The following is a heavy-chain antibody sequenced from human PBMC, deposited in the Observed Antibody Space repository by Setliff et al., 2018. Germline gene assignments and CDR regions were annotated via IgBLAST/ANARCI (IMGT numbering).Heavy chain of an antibody. D-gene: IGHD3-3*02. Sequence: PSETLSLTCNVSGASISAYYWSWFRQPPGSRLEWIGYIYTTVSTSYNPSLKSRVTMSVDTSKNQFSLQLSSVTAADTAVYYCARDGLGAFSLRSMDVWGKGTTVTVSS. CDR3: ARDGLGAFSLRSMDV. CDR2: IYTTVST. V-gene: IGHV4-4*07. J-gene: IGHJ6*04. CDR1: GASISAYY.